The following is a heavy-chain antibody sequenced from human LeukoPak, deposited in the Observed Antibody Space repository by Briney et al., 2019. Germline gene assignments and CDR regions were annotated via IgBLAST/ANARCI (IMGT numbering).Heavy chain of an antibody. J-gene: IGHJ4*02. CDR3: AREDRSGGDCTSSEY. Sequence: PSETLSLTCAVYGGTFSGYHWSWIRQSPGKGLEWIGEINPGGSTNYNPSLESRVIISVATSKNQFSLKLDSVRAADTAVYYCAREDRSGGDCTSSEYWGQGTLVTVSS. CDR2: INPGGST. CDR1: GGTFSGYH. D-gene: IGHD2-21*02. V-gene: IGHV4-34*01.